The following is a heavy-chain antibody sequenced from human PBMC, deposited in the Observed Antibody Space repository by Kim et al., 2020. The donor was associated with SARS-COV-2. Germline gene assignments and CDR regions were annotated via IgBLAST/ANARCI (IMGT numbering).Heavy chain of an antibody. V-gene: IGHV5-51*01. CDR1: GYSFSDDW. D-gene: IGHD6-19*01. CDR2: IYPGDSDT. J-gene: IGHJ6*02. Sequence: GESLKISCKASGYSFSDDWIGWVRQMPGKGLEWMGIIYPGDSDTKYSPSFQGQVTISADKSLSTAYLHWSRLKASDTAMYYCARHERMPVPGRDYIHYSMDVWGQGTTVTVSS. CDR3: ARHERMPVPGRDYIHYSMDV.